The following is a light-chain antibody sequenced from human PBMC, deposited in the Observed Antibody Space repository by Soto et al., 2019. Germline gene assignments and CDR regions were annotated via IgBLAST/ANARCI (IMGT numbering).Light chain of an antibody. CDR2: DVT. Sequence: QSVLTQPASVSGSPGQSITISCTGTSSDVGGYNYVSWYQQHPVKAPKLMIYDVTNRPSGVSDRSSGSKSGNTASLTISWLQAEDEADYYCSSYTSSSTPYVFGTGTKVTVL. CDR3: SSYTSSSTPYV. V-gene: IGLV2-14*01. J-gene: IGLJ1*01. CDR1: SSDVGGYNY.